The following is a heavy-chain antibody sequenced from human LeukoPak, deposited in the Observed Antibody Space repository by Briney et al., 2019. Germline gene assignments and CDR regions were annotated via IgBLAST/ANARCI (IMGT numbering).Heavy chain of an antibody. J-gene: IGHJ5*02. CDR1: GFTFSSYA. V-gene: IGHV3-23*01. CDR3: AKDPYSSGSNWFDP. CDR2: ISGSGGST. D-gene: IGHD6-19*01. Sequence: PGGSLRLSCAASGFTFSSYATSWVRQAPGKGLEWVSAISGSGGSTYYADSVKGRFTISRDNSKNTLYLQMNSLRAEDTAVYYCAKDPYSSGSNWFDPWGQGTLVTVSS.